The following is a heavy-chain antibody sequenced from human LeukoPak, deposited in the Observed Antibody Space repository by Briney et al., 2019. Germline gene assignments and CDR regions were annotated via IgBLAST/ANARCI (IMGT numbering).Heavy chain of an antibody. J-gene: IGHJ6*03. CDR2: IYTSGST. D-gene: IGHD2-2*01. Sequence: KSSETLSLTCTVSGGSISSYYWSWIRQPAGKGLEWIGRIYTSGSTNYNPSLKSRVTMSVDTSKNQFSMKLSSVTAADTAVYYCARVVVVPAATILYYYYYYMDVWGKGTTVTVSS. CDR1: GGSISSYY. CDR3: ARVVVVPAATILYYYYYYMDV. V-gene: IGHV4-4*07.